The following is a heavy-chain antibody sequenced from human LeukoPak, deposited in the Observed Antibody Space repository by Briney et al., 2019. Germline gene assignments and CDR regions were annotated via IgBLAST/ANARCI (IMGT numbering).Heavy chain of an antibody. Sequence: TSETLSLTCAVYGGSFSGYYWSWIRQPPGKGLEWIGEINHSGSTNHNPSLKSRVTISVDTSKNQFSLKLSSVTAADTAVYYCARLSADYSTGLDYWGQGTLVTVSS. CDR1: GGSFSGYY. CDR2: INHSGST. V-gene: IGHV4-34*01. D-gene: IGHD6-25*01. J-gene: IGHJ4*02. CDR3: ARLSADYSTGLDY.